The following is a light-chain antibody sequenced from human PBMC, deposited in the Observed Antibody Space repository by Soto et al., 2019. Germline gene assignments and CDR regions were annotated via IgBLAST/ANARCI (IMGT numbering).Light chain of an antibody. V-gene: IGLV2-14*01. CDR1: SSDVGGYNS. Sequence: QSALTQPASVSGSPGQSITISCTETSSDVGGYNSVSWYQQHPGKAPKLMIFEVSNRPSGVSNRFSGSKSGNTASLTISGLHPEDEADYYCSSYTTTSTLWVFGGGTKLTVL. CDR2: EVS. CDR3: SSYTTTSTLWV. J-gene: IGLJ3*02.